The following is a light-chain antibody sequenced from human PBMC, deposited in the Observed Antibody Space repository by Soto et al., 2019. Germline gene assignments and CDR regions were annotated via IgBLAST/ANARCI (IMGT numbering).Light chain of an antibody. J-gene: IGKJ5*01. CDR3: QQLNSYPPKT. CDR2: AAS. V-gene: IGKV1-5*01. Sequence: DIQMTQSPSPLSASVGDTVTITCRASQRMSGWLAWHQQKPGKAPKLMXYAASTLQSGGPSRCSGSGSGTDVALTISSLQTEDFANYYCQQLNSYPPKTFGQGTRLEIK. CDR1: QRMSGW.